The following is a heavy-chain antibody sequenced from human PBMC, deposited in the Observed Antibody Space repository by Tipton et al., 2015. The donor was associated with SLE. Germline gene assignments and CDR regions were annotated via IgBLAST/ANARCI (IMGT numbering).Heavy chain of an antibody. D-gene: IGHD3-22*01. V-gene: IGHV4-31*03. J-gene: IGHJ4*02. CDR1: GGSISSADYY. Sequence: TLSLTCTVSGGSISSADYYWSWIRQHPGKGLEWIGYIYYTMSAYYNPSLKSRVTISLDTSKNHFSLKLSSVTAADTAVYYCARVPRTFYYDYSGHFDYWGPGTLVTVSS. CDR2: IYYTMSA. CDR3: ARVPRTFYYDYSGHFDY.